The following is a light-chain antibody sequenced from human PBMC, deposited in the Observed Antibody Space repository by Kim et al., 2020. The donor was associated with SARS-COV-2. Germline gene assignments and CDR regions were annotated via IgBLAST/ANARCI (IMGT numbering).Light chain of an antibody. CDR2: KDS. Sequence: SYELTQPPSVSVSPGQTARITCSGDALAKQYAYWYQQKPGQAPMVVIYKDSERPSGIPERFSGSSSGTTVTLTISGVQAEDEADYYCQSADSSGTWVFGG. CDR3: QSADSSGTWV. CDR1: ALAKQY. J-gene: IGLJ3*02. V-gene: IGLV3-25*03.